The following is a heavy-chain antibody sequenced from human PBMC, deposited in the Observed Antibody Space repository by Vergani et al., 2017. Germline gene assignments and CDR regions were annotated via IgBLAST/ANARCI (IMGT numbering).Heavy chain of an antibody. V-gene: IGHV3-15*05. D-gene: IGHD6-13*01. Sequence: EVQLVESGGGLVKPGGSLRLSCAASGFTFSNAWMSWVRQAPGKGLEWVGRIKSKTDGGTTDYAAPVKGRFTISRDNAKNSLYLQMNSLRAEDTALYYCAKGTRIAAAAVDYWGQGTLVTVSS. CDR1: GFTFSNAW. J-gene: IGHJ4*02. CDR3: AKGTRIAAAAVDY. CDR2: IKSKTDGGTT.